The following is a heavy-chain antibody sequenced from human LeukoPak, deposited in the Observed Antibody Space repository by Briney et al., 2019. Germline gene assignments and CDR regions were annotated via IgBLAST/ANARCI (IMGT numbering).Heavy chain of an antibody. V-gene: IGHV3-48*01. J-gene: IGHJ6*03. Sequence: PGGSLRLSCATAGFTFSNFEMNWVRQAPGKGLEWVSYISSSSSTIYYADSVKGRFTISRDNAKNSLYLQMNSLRAEDTAVYYCAREAVVVVAATRVYYYYYYMDVWGKGTTVTVSS. D-gene: IGHD2-15*01. CDR2: ISSSSSTI. CDR3: AREAVVVVAATRVYYYYYYMDV. CDR1: GFTFSNFE.